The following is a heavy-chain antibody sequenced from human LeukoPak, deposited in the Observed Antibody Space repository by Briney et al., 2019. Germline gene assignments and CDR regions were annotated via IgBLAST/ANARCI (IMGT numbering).Heavy chain of an antibody. J-gene: IGHJ4*02. D-gene: IGHD3-22*01. CDR2: IYPGDSDT. CDR3: ARLHYDSSGYSSYFDY. CDR1: GYSFTSYW. Sequence: LGESLKISCKGSGYSFTSYWIGWVRQMPGKGLEWMGIIYPGDSDTRYSPSFQGQVTISADKAISTAYLQWSSLKASDTAMYYCARLHYDSSGYSSYFDYWGQGTLVTVSS. V-gene: IGHV5-51*01.